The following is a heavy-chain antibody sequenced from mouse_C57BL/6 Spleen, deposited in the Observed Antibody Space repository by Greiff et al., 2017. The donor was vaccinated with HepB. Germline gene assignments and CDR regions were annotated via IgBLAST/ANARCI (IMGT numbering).Heavy chain of an antibody. Sequence: VQLQQSGAELVKPGASVKISCKASGYAFSSYWMNWVKQRPGKGLEWIGQIYPGDGDTNYNGKFKGKATLTADKSSSTAYMQLSSLTSEDSAVYFCARLEDYYGSSYDAMDYWGQGTSVTVSS. D-gene: IGHD1-1*01. CDR1: GYAFSSYW. CDR3: ARLEDYYGSSYDAMDY. J-gene: IGHJ4*01. CDR2: IYPGDGDT. V-gene: IGHV1-80*01.